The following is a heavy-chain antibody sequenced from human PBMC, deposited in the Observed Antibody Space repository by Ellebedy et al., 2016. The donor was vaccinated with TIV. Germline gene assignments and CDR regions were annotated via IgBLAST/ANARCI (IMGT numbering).Heavy chain of an antibody. CDR2: ISSSSSYI. J-gene: IGHJ4*02. Sequence: GGSLRLSCAASGFTFSNYWMSWFRQAPGKGLEWVSSISSSSSYIYYADSVKGRFTISRDNAKNSLYLQMNSLRAEDTAVYYCASAMVRGVLPFDYWGQGTLVTVSS. CDR1: GFTFSNYW. CDR3: ASAMVRGVLPFDY. V-gene: IGHV3-21*01. D-gene: IGHD3-10*01.